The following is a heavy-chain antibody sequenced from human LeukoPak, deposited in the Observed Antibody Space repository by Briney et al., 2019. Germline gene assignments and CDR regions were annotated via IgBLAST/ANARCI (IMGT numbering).Heavy chain of an antibody. CDR2: ISSSSSYI. V-gene: IGHV3-21*05. Sequence: GGSLRLSCAASGFTFSSYSMNWVRQAPGKGLEWVSYISSSSSYIYYADSVKGRFTISRDNAKNSLYLQMNSLRAEDTAVYYCARDRGSTTVTPGWYFDLWGRGTLVTVSS. CDR3: ARDRGSTTVTPGWYFDL. D-gene: IGHD4-17*01. CDR1: GFTFSSYS. J-gene: IGHJ2*01.